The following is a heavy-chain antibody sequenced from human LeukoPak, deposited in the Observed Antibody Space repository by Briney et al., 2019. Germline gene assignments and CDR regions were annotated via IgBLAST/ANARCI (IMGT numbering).Heavy chain of an antibody. CDR1: GGSISSGTYY. CDR2: VYISGST. D-gene: IGHD3-10*01. J-gene: IGHJ4*02. CDR3: ARSRYGSGYFDY. Sequence: PLETLSLTCTVSGGSISSGTYYWSWIRQPAGQGLEWIGHVYISGSTNNNPSLKSRVTISVDTSKNQFSLKLSSVTAADTAVYYCARSRYGSGYFDYWGQGTLVTVSS. V-gene: IGHV4-61*09.